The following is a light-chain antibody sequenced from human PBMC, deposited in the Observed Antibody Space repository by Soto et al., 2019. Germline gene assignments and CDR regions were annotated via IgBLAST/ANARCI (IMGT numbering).Light chain of an antibody. CDR2: AAS. J-gene: IGKJ3*01. V-gene: IGKV1-8*01. Sequence: AIRMTQSPSSFSASTGDRVTITCRASQGISSYLAWYQQKPGKAPKLLIYAASTLQSGVPSRFSGSGSGTDFTLTIGCLLSEDFATYSCQQYYSYPFTFGPGTKVDIK. CDR3: QQYYSYPFT. CDR1: QGISSY.